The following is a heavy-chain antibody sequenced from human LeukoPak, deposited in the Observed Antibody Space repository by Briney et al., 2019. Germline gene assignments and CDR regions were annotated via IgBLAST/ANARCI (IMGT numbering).Heavy chain of an antibody. V-gene: IGHV3-33*06. J-gene: IGHJ1*01. CDR3: AKGYYDSSAQGWYFQH. Sequence: PGGSLRLSCAASGFTFSNYGMHWVRQPPGKGLEWVAGIWYDGSNKDYADSVKGRFTISRDNSKNTLYLQMSSLRAEDTAVYYCAKGYYDSSAQGWYFQHWGQGTLVTVSP. D-gene: IGHD3-22*01. CDR1: GFTFSNYG. CDR2: IWYDGSNK.